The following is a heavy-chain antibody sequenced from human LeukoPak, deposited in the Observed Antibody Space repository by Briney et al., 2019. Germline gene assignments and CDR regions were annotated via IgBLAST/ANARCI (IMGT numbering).Heavy chain of an antibody. CDR1: GGTFSSYA. CDR2: IIPIFGTA. J-gene: IGHJ3*02. V-gene: IGHV1-69*13. Sequence: WASVKVSCKASGGTFSSYAISWVGQAPGQGLEWMGGIIPIFGTANYAQKFQGRVTITADESTSTAYMELSSLRSEDTAVYYCARETDSSGYPDAFDIWGQGTMVTVSS. CDR3: ARETDSSGYPDAFDI. D-gene: IGHD3-22*01.